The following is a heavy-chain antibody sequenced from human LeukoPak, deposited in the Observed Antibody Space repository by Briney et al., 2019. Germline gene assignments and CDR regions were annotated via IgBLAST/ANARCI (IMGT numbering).Heavy chain of an antibody. J-gene: IGHJ4*02. Sequence: ASVKVSFKSSGYTFTSYYIHWVRRAPGQGLEWMGVVNPSVGSTTYAQKFQGRVTMNRDTSTSTVYMEMSTLGSEDTAVYYCARVSGVGLYGSGSYSPSPFDYWGQGTLVTVSS. CDR1: GYTFTSYY. D-gene: IGHD3-10*01. CDR2: VNPSVGST. CDR3: ARVSGVGLYGSGSYSPSPFDY. V-gene: IGHV1-46*01.